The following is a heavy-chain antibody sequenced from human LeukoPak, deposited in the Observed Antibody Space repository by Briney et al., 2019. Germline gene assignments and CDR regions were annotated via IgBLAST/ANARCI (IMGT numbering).Heavy chain of an antibody. Sequence: KPSETLSLTCTVPGGSISSSSFYWDWIRQPPGKGLEWIGTIFYSGSTYYNPSLKSRITISVDTSKNQFSLKLSSVTAADTAVYYCARHSRSGYSDYESAFDIWGQGTMVIVSS. V-gene: IGHV4-39*01. CDR1: GGSISSSSFY. CDR3: ARHSRSGYSDYESAFDI. J-gene: IGHJ3*02. CDR2: IFYSGST. D-gene: IGHD5-12*01.